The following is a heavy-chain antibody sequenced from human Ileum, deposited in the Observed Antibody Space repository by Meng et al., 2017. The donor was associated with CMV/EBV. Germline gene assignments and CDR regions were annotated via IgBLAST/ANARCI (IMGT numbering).Heavy chain of an antibody. CDR1: GFTFRNYP. J-gene: IGHJ5*02. CDR3: ATSGSWNSWFDP. CDR2: ISYDGSNK. D-gene: IGHD6-13*01. Sequence: CAASGFTFRNYPVHWVRQAPGKGLEWVAVISYDGSNKYYADSVKGRFTISRDNSENTLYVQMNSLRPEDTAVYYCATSGSWNSWFDPWGQGTLVTVS. V-gene: IGHV3-30*04.